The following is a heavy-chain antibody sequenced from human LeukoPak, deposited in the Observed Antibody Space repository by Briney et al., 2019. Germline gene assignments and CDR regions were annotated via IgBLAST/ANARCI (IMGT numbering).Heavy chain of an antibody. J-gene: IGHJ4*02. D-gene: IGHD3-3*01. CDR1: GFTFSSYA. CDR2: ISGSGGSI. Sequence: PGGSLILSCSASGFTFSSYAMSWVRQAPGKGLEWVSVISGSGGSIYYADSVKGRFTISRDNSKNTMYLQMNSLRAEDTAIYYCAKEGGTYDFFGGFFDYWGQGTLVTVSS. V-gene: IGHV3-23*01. CDR3: AKEGGTYDFFGGFFDY.